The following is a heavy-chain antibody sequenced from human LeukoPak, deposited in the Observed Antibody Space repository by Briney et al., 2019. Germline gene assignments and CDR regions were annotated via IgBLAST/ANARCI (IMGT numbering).Heavy chain of an antibody. Sequence: SETLSLTCAVYGGSFSGYYWSWIRQPPGKGLEWIAEINHSGSTNYNPSLKSRVTISVDTSKNQFSLKLSSVTAADTAVYYCARGRGDTAMAVFDYWGQGTLVTVSS. CDR2: INHSGST. V-gene: IGHV4-34*01. D-gene: IGHD5-18*01. J-gene: IGHJ4*02. CDR3: ARGRGDTAMAVFDY. CDR1: GGSFSGYY.